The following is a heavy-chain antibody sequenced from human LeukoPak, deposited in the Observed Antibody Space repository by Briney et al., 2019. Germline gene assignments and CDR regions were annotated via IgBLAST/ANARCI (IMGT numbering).Heavy chain of an antibody. CDR1: GFTFSSYW. V-gene: IGHV3-23*01. J-gene: IGHJ4*02. CDR3: AKGALLPAGQIRYFFDY. Sequence: PGGSLRLSCAASGFTFSSYWMSWVRQAPGKGLEWVSAISGSGTTTYYADSVKGRFTISRDTSKSTLYLQMNSLRAEDTAVYYCAKGALLPAGQIRYFFDYWGQGTLVTVSS. CDR2: ISGSGTTT. D-gene: IGHD2-15*01.